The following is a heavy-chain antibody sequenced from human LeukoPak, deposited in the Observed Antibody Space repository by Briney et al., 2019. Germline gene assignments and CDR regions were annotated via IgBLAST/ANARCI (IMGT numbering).Heavy chain of an antibody. CDR2: IIPIFGTA. D-gene: IGHD3-22*01. J-gene: IGHJ5*02. Sequence: SVKVSCKASGGTFSSYAISWVRQAPGQGLEWMGGIIPIFGTANYAQKFQGRVTITTDESTSTAYMELSSLRSEDTAVYYCAKENPYYDSSGYLYLWGQGTLVTVSS. V-gene: IGHV1-69*05. CDR3: AKENPYYDSSGYLYL. CDR1: GGTFSSYA.